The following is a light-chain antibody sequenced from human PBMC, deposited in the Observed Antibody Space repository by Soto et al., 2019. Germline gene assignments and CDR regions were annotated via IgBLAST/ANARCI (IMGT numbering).Light chain of an antibody. V-gene: IGLV7-46*01. Sequence: QAVVTQEPSLTVSPGGTVTLTCGSSTGGVTSGHYPYWFQQKPGQAPRTLIYDTTSKHSWTPARFSGSLLGGKAALTLSGAQPEDGAEYYCLLSYTGARVFGGGTKLTVL. CDR1: TGGVTSGHY. CDR3: LLSYTGARV. J-gene: IGLJ3*02. CDR2: DTT.